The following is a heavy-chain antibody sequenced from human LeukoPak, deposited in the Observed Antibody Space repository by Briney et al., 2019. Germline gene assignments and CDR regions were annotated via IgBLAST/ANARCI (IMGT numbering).Heavy chain of an antibody. CDR3: TTHAPMAHAVDH. D-gene: IGHD3-10*01. Sequence: GGSLRLSCAASGFTFSRDWMTWVRQAPGKGLEWVANIKQDGSEKYYVDSVKGRFTISRDNARNSLYLQMNSLKTEDTAVYYCTTHAPMAHAVDHWGQGTVVIASS. CDR2: IKQDGSEK. J-gene: IGHJ4*02. V-gene: IGHV3-7*05. CDR1: GFTFSRDW.